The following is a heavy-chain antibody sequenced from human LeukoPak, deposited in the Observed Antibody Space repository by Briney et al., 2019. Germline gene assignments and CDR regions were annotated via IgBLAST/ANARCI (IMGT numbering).Heavy chain of an antibody. D-gene: IGHD4-17*01. Sequence: GGSLRLSCAASGFTFSSYGMHWVRQAPGKGLEWVAFIGYDGSNKYTADSARGRFTLSRDNSKDTLYLQMNSLRAEDTAVYYCAKRGGTTVTTSNFHMDVWGKGTAVTVSS. J-gene: IGHJ6*03. V-gene: IGHV3-30*02. CDR2: IGYDGSNK. CDR3: AKRGGTTVTTSNFHMDV. CDR1: GFTFSSYG.